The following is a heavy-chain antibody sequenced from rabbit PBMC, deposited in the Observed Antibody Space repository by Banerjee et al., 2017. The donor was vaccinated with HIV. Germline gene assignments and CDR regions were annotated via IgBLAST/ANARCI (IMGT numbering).Heavy chain of an antibody. CDR1: GFSFSSNYW. CDR2: IYNGDGSA. CDR3: ARDGIAGYDGYDSYFNL. J-gene: IGHJ4*01. V-gene: IGHV1S40*01. Sequence: QSLEESGGDLVKPGASLTLTCTASGFSFSSNYWMCWVRQAPGKGLEWIACIYNGDGSAYYASWAKGRFTASKTSSTTVTLQMTSLTAADTATYFCARDGIAGYDGYDSYFNLWGPGTLVTVS. D-gene: IGHD6-1*01.